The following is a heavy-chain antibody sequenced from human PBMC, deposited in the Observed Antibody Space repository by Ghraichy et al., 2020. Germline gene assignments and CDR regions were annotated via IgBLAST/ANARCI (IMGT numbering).Heavy chain of an antibody. CDR2: IWYDGSNK. CDR3: ARMRGGIQLWFRAYYYYGMDV. V-gene: IGHV3-33*01. CDR1: GFTFSSYG. Sequence: GSLRLSCAASGFTFSSYGMHWVRQAPGKGLEWVAVIWYDGSNKYYADSVKGRFTISRDNSKNTLYLQMNSLRAEDTAVYYCARMRGGIQLWFRAYYYYGMDVWGQGTTVTVSS. D-gene: IGHD5-18*01. J-gene: IGHJ6*02.